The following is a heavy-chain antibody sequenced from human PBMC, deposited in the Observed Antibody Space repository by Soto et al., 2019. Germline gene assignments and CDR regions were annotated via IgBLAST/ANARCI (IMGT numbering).Heavy chain of an antibody. Sequence: QVQLQESGRGLVKPSETLSLTCTVSGGSISSYYWSWIRQPPGKGLEWIGYIYYSGSTNYNPSLKSRVTISVDTSKNQFSLKLSSVTAADTAVYYCARDRGSSWPYYYYGMDVWGQGTTVTVSS. CDR1: GGSISSYY. D-gene: IGHD6-13*01. CDR3: ARDRGSSWPYYYYGMDV. CDR2: IYYSGST. V-gene: IGHV4-59*01. J-gene: IGHJ6*02.